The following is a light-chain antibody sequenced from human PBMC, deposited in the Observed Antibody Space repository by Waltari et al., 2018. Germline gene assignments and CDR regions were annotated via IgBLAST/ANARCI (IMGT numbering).Light chain of an antibody. V-gene: IGKV3-20*01. Sequence: EIVLTQSPGTLSLSPGERTTLSCRASQSVSRSLAWYQQKPGQAPRLLIYDASSRATGIPDRFSGGGSGTDFSLTISSLEPEDFAVYYCQKYVSLPATFGQGTKVEIK. J-gene: IGKJ1*01. CDR3: QKYVSLPAT. CDR1: QSVSRS. CDR2: DAS.